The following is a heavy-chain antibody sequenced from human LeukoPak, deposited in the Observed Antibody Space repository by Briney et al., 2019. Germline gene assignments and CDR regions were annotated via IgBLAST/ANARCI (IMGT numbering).Heavy chain of an antibody. Sequence: PGGSLRLSCEASGFTFSGYWMHWVRQAPGKGLVWVSRIDSDGSSTSYADSVKGRFTISRDNARNTVYLQMNSLRADDTAVYYCARDPSSWNGYFDSWGQGTLVTVSS. D-gene: IGHD6-13*01. CDR3: ARDPSSWNGYFDS. CDR1: GFTFSGYW. J-gene: IGHJ4*02. CDR2: IDSDGSST. V-gene: IGHV3-74*01.